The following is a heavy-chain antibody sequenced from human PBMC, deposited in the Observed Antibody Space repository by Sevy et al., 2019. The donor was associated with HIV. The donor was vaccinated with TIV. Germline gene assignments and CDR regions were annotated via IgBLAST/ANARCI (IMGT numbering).Heavy chain of an antibody. Sequence: GGSLRLSCAASGLIFNGYVMSWVRQAPGKGLEWVSGISGSGGSTYYADSVRGRFIISRDNYKNTLYLEMNSLRAEDTAVYYCAKASSIAAGFDYWGQGTLVTVSS. J-gene: IGHJ4*02. CDR2: ISGSGGST. CDR1: GLIFNGYV. CDR3: AKASSIAAGFDY. V-gene: IGHV3-23*01. D-gene: IGHD6-6*01.